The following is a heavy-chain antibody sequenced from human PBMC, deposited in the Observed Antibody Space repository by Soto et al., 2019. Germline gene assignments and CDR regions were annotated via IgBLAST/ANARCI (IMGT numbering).Heavy chain of an antibody. CDR1: GYTLTELS. D-gene: IGHD1-26*01. CDR2: FDPEDGET. CDR3: ATTYSGSYPGYYGTDV. Sequence: ASVKVSCKVSGYTLTELSMHWVRQAPGKGLEWMGGFDPEDGETIYAQKFQGRVTMTEDTSTDTAYMELSSLRSEDTAVYYCATTYSGSYPGYYGTDVWGQGTTVTVSS. V-gene: IGHV1-24*01. J-gene: IGHJ6*02.